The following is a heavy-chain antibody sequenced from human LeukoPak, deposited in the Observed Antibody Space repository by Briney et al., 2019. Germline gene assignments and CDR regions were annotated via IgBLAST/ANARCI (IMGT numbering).Heavy chain of an antibody. CDR1: GYTFASYD. CDR3: ARAGERPMRYFDY. V-gene: IGHV1-8*01. CDR2: MNPNSGNT. Sequence: ASMKVSCKASGYTFASYDINWVRQATGQGLEWMGWMNPNSGNTGYAQKFQGRVTMTRNTSISTAYMELNILRSQDTAVYYCARAGERPMRYFDYWGQGARVTVSP. D-gene: IGHD3-16*01. J-gene: IGHJ4*02.